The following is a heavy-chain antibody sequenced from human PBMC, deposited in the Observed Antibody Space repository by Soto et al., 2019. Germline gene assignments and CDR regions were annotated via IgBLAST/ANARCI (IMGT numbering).Heavy chain of an antibody. V-gene: IGHV4-39*01. D-gene: IGHD3-9*01. J-gene: IGHJ6*02. CDR1: GGSISSSTYF. CDR3: ARLESLLRGGHDWHKNIFHF. Sequence: SETLSLTCTVSGGSISSSTYFWGWIRQPPGKGLDWIGSIYNSGSTYYNPSPKSRVPLSVDTSKNQFSLNWGSVTAADTGVYYCARLESLLRGGHDWHKNIFHFRAQGTTDPVSS. CDR2: IYNSGST.